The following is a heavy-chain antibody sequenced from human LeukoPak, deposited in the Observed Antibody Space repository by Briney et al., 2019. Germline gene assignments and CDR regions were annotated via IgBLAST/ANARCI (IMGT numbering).Heavy chain of an antibody. CDR2: IYYSGRT. J-gene: IGHJ4*02. Sequence: SETLSLTCTVSGGSISSYYWSWIRQPPGKGLEWIGYIYYSGRTNYNPSLNSRVTISVDTSKNQFSLKLSSVTAADTAVYYCARSSGGFGDSWGQGTLVTVSS. D-gene: IGHD3-10*01. V-gene: IGHV4-59*01. CDR3: ARSSGGFGDS. CDR1: GGSISSYY.